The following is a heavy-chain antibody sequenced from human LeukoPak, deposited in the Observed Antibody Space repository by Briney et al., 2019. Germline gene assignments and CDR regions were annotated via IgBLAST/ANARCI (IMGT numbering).Heavy chain of an antibody. J-gene: IGHJ4*02. CDR2: IYYSGST. CDR3: ARARLRYYFDY. Sequence: SETLSLTCTVSGGSISSGGYSWSWIRQPPGTGLEWIGYIYYSGSTYYNPSLKSRVTISVDTSKNQFSLKLSSVTAADTAVYYCARARLRYYFDYWGQGTLVTVSS. CDR1: GGSISSGGYS. D-gene: IGHD4-17*01. V-gene: IGHV4-30-4*07.